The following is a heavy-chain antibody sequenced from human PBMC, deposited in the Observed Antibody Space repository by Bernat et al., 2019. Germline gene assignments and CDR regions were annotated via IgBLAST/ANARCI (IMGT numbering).Heavy chain of an antibody. D-gene: IGHD3-10*01. V-gene: IGHV4-4*02. CDR2: IYHSGST. CDR3: ARDKSGLQESYYYYMDV. CDR1: GGFISSSNW. Sequence: QVQLQESGPGLVKPSGTLSLTCAVSGGFISSSNWWSWVRQPPGKGLEWIGEIYHSGSTNYNPSLKSRVTISVDKSKNQFSLKLSSVTAADTAVYYCARDKSGLQESYYYYMDVWGKGTTVTVSS. J-gene: IGHJ6*03.